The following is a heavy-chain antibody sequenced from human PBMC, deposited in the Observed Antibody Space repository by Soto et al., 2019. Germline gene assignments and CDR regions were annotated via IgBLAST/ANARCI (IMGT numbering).Heavy chain of an antibody. D-gene: IGHD3-10*02. CDR2: INPILDIA. V-gene: IGHV1-69*02. J-gene: IGHJ5*02. CDR1: GGTFRTYS. Sequence: QVQLVQSGAEVREPGSSVKVSCKASGGTFRTYSITWVRQAPGQGLEWMGKINPILDIANYAQKFQGRVTITPEKLTRXAXLXXNSLRSEDTAVDYCPRGPVVVVPDDMFTRINWFDPWGQGSRVTVS. CDR3: PRGPVVVVPDDMFTRINWFDP.